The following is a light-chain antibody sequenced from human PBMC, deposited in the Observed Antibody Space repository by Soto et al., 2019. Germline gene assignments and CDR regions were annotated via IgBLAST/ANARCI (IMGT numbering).Light chain of an antibody. J-gene: IGLJ1*01. CDR2: DVS. CDR1: SSDVGDYKY. Sequence: QSALTQPASVSGSPGQSITISCTGASSDVGDYKYVSWYQQHPGKAPKLMIYDVSNRPSGVSIRFSGSKSGNTASLTISGLQAEDEADYYCSSYTSSNSSYVFGTGTKLTVL. V-gene: IGLV2-14*03. CDR3: SSYTSSNSSYV.